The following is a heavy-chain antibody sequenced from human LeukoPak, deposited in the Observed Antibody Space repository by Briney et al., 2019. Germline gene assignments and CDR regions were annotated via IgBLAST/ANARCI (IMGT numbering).Heavy chain of an antibody. CDR1: GYTFTGYY. V-gene: IGHV1-2*02. CDR3: ARDKGGNGWLPHVY. J-gene: IGHJ4*02. CDR2: INPNSGGT. D-gene: IGHD6-19*01. Sequence: ASVKVSCKASGYTFTGYYMHWVRQAPGQGLEWMGWINPNSGGTNYAQKFQGRVPMTRDTSINTAYMELSRLRTDDTAVYYCARDKGGNGWLPHVYWGQGTTVTDSS.